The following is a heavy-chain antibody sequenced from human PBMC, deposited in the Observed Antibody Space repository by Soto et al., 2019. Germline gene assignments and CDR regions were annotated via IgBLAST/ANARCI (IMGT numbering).Heavy chain of an antibody. D-gene: IGHD3-3*01. CDR3: TRLRGDFWSGYLVLFDY. Sequence: QVQLQESGPGLVKPSETLSLTCTVSGGSISSYYWNWIRQTPGKGLEWVGYIYNSGRTHYNPSLRNRVTISGGTSRNQFSLKLTSVTAADTAVYYCTRLRGDFWSGYLVLFDYWGQGTLVTVSS. CDR1: GGSISSYY. J-gene: IGHJ4*02. V-gene: IGHV4-59*12. CDR2: IYNSGRT.